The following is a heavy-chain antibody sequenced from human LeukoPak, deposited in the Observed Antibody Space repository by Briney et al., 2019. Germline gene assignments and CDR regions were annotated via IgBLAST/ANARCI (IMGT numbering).Heavy chain of an antibody. D-gene: IGHD6-13*01. CDR1: GFTFSKSW. V-gene: IGHV3-74*01. Sequence: GGSLRLSCAVSGFTFSKSWMHWVRQVPGKGLVWVSGINSDGSSTTYADSVKGRFTISRDNAKNTLYLQMNSLRAEDTAVYYCARAVSSRYYFDYWGQGTLVTVSS. CDR3: ARAVSSRYYFDY. CDR2: INSDGSST. J-gene: IGHJ4*02.